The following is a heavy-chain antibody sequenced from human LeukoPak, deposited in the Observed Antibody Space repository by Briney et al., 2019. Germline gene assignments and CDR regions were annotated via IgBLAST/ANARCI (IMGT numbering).Heavy chain of an antibody. CDR2: IYYSGST. D-gene: IGHD5-24*01. J-gene: IGHJ3*02. Sequence: SETLSLTCTVSGGSISSSSYYWGWIRQPPGKGLEWIGSIYYSGSTNYNPSLKSRVTISVDTSKNQFSLKLSSVTAADTAVYYCARPEVATIRAFDIWGQGTMVTVSS. CDR3: ARPEVATIRAFDI. V-gene: IGHV4-39*07. CDR1: GGSISSSSYY.